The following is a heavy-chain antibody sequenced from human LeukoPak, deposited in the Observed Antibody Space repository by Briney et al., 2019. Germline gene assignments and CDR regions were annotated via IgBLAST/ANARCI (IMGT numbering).Heavy chain of an antibody. J-gene: IGHJ6*03. D-gene: IGHD2-2*01. V-gene: IGHV4-39*07. CDR3: VRDMHDYYYFYMDV. CDR1: GGSISSSDYY. Sequence: SETLSLTCTVSGGSISSSDYYWGWIRQPPGKGLEWIGSIYYSGSTYYNPSLKSRLTISVDTSKNQFSLKLNSLTAADTAVYYCVRDMHDYYYFYMDVWGEGTTVSVSS. CDR2: IYYSGST.